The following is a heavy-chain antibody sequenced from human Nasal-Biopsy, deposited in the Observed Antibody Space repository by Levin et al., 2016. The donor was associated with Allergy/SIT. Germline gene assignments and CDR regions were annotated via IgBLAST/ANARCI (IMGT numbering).Heavy chain of an antibody. CDR2: IGTYNGKT. V-gene: IGHV1-18*04. Sequence: ASVKVSCKASGYTFTTYGFSWVRQAPGQGLEWMGWIGTYNGKTNYAQKFQGRVTMTTDTSTSTAYMEVTTLRSDDTAVYYCARGGSPGRYYMDVWGNGTTVTVSS. D-gene: IGHD3-16*01. CDR3: ARGGSPGRYYMDV. CDR1: GYTFTTYG. J-gene: IGHJ6*03.